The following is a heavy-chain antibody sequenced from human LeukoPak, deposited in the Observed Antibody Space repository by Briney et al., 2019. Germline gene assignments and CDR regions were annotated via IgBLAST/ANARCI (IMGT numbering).Heavy chain of an antibody. J-gene: IGHJ4*02. CDR1: GFLVSDNY. D-gene: IGHD2-2*01. CDR2: LYTGGST. CDR3: ARDSAVPAAQLDH. Sequence: GGSLRLSCAASGFLVSDNYMHWLRQAPGKGLEWVSVLYTGGSTYYADSGKGRFTISRDNSKNTLYLQMNSLRVEDTAVYYCARDSAVPAAQLDHWGQGTLVTVSS. V-gene: IGHV3-53*01.